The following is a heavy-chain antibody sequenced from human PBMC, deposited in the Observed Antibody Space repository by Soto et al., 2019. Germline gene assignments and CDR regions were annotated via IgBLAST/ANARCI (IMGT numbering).Heavy chain of an antibody. CDR3: ARVGCSGGSCYMGAFDI. D-gene: IGHD2-15*01. V-gene: IGHV4-31*03. Sequence: SETLSLTCTVSGGSISSGGYYWSWIRQHTGKGLEWIGYIYYSGSTYYNPSLKSRVTISVDTSKNQFSLRLSSVTAADTAVYYCARVGCSGGSCYMGAFDIWGQGTMVTVSS. CDR2: IYYSGST. CDR1: GGSISSGGYY. J-gene: IGHJ3*02.